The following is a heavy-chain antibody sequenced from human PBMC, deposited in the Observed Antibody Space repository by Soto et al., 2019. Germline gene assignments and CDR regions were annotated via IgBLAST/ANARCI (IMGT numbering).Heavy chain of an antibody. D-gene: IGHD3-3*01. J-gene: IGHJ6*02. V-gene: IGHV1-18*04. CDR1: GYIFNGYG. Sequence: QIQLVQSGGEVKKPGASVNLSCKASGYIFNGYGISWVRQAPGQGLEWMGWISPYNGHTEYSQSLLGSLTVTADTPTTTVYMELRSLRSGDPAVYSCGRGGSGYHTGRGFAGAMDVWGQGTTVTVSS. CDR3: GRGGSGYHTGRGFAGAMDV. CDR2: ISPYNGHT.